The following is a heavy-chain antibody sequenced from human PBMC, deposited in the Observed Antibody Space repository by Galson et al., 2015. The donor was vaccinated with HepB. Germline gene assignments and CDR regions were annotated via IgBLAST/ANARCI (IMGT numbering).Heavy chain of an antibody. Sequence: CAISGDSVSSNGAAWNWVRQSPSRGLEWLGRTYYRSKWYNDYAVSVKSQITINPDTSKNQFSLQLKSVTPEDTAVYYCARAALRYSSGWYLDYWGQGNMVTVSS. V-gene: IGHV6-1*01. CDR1: GDSVSSNGAA. J-gene: IGHJ4*02. CDR3: ARAALRYSSGWYLDY. D-gene: IGHD6-19*01. CDR2: TYYRSKWYN.